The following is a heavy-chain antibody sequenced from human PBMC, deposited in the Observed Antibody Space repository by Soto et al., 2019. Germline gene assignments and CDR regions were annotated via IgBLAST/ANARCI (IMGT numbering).Heavy chain of an antibody. J-gene: IGHJ4*02. CDR2: INPNSGGT. V-gene: IGHV1-2*04. CDR1: GYTFTGYY. Sequence: ASVKVSCKASGYTFTGYYMHWVRQAPGQGLEWMGWINPNSGGTNYAQKFQGWVTMTRDTSISTAYMELSRLRSDDTAVYYCARDPTPDGLVLMVYAFDYWGQGTLVTVSS. CDR3: ARDPTPDGLVLMVYAFDY. D-gene: IGHD2-8*01.